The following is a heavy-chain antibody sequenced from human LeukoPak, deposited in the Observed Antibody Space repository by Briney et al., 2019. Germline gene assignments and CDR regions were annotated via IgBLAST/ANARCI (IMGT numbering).Heavy chain of an antibody. D-gene: IGHD3-3*01. CDR2: IYYSGST. CDR3: AREGGNTYYDFWSGYYGPGEAFDI. V-gene: IGHV4-59*12. Sequence: SETLSLTCTVSGGSISSYYWSWIRQPPGKGLEWIGYIYYSGSTNYNPSLKSRVTMSVDTSKNQFSLKLSSVTAADTAVYYCAREGGNTYYDFWSGYYGPGEAFDIWGQGTMVTVSS. J-gene: IGHJ3*02. CDR1: GGSISSYY.